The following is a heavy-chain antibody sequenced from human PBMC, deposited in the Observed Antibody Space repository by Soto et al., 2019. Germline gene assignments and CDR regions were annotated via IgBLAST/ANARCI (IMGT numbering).Heavy chain of an antibody. J-gene: IGHJ4*02. CDR2: IYYSGST. V-gene: IGHV4-39*01. CDR3: ARQHYDILTGYYFDY. Sequence: SETLSLTCTVSGGSISSSSYYWGWIRQPPGKGLEWIGSIYYSGSTYYNPSLKSRVTISVDTSKNHFSLKLSSVTAADTAVYYCARQHYDILTGYYFDYWGQGTLVTVSS. CDR1: GGSISSSSYY. D-gene: IGHD3-9*01.